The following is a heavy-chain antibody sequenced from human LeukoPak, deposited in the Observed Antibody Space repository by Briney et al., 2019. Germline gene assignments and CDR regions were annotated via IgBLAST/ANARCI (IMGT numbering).Heavy chain of an antibody. CDR1: GFTFDDYG. D-gene: IGHD1-26*01. V-gene: IGHV3-20*04. CDR3: ARDSGSYYAHDY. J-gene: IGHJ4*02. CDR2: INWNGGST. Sequence: GGSLRLSCAASGFTFDDYGMSWVRQAPGKGLEWVSGINWNGGSTGYADSVEGRFTISRDNAKNSLYLQMNSLRAEDTALYYCARDSGSYYAHDYWGQGTLVTVSS.